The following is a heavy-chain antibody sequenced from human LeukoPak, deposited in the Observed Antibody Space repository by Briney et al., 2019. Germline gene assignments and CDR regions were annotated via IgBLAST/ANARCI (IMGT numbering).Heavy chain of an antibody. CDR3: ADLGSRD. J-gene: IGHJ4*02. Sequence: GSLRLSCAASGFTFSSAWMTWVRQAPGKGLEWVATIKDDGSDKYYVDSVKGRFTISRDNAKKSLWLQMNSLRVEDTAMYYCADLGSRDWGQGTLVTVSS. CDR2: IKDDGSDK. V-gene: IGHV3-7*01. D-gene: IGHD3-16*01. CDR1: GFTFSSAW.